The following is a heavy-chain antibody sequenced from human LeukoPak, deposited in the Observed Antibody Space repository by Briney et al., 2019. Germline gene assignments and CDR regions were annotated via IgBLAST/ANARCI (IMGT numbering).Heavy chain of an antibody. Sequence: SETLSLTCAVSGGSISSSNWWSSVRQPPGKGLEWIGEIYHSGSTNYNPSLTSRVTIPVDKSKNQFTLKLSSVTAADTAVYYCARGTTSSGRPFDYWGQGTLVTVSS. CDR3: ARGTTSSGRPFDY. CDR2: IYHSGST. V-gene: IGHV4-4*02. CDR1: GGSISSSNW. D-gene: IGHD3-22*01. J-gene: IGHJ4*02.